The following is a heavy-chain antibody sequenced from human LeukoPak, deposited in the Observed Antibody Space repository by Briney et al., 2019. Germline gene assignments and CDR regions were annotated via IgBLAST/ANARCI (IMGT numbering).Heavy chain of an antibody. CDR3: GRFGYVSAVDP. Sequence: GGSLRLSCVASGFAFSSYWMTWLRPAPGKCLEFVANIEPAGSATYYGDSVKGRFTISRDNTKNLLYLQMNSLTAEDSAVYHCGRFGYVSAVDPWGQGALVTVSS. CDR1: GFAFSSYW. CDR2: IEPAGSAT. V-gene: IGHV3-7*01. D-gene: IGHD2-15*01. J-gene: IGHJ5*02.